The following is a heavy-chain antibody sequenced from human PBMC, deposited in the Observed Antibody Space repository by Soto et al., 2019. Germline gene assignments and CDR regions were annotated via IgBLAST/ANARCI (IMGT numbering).Heavy chain of an antibody. D-gene: IGHD2-2*01. J-gene: IGHJ5*02. CDR2: IYHSGST. CDR3: ARGEGYCSSTSCSNWFDP. Sequence: SETLSLTCTVSGYSISSGYYWGWIQQPPGKGLEWIGSIYHSGSTYYNPSLKSRVTISVDTSKNQFSLKLSSVTAADTAVYYCARGEGYCSSTSCSNWFDPWGQGTLVTVSS. V-gene: IGHV4-38-2*02. CDR1: GYSISSGYY.